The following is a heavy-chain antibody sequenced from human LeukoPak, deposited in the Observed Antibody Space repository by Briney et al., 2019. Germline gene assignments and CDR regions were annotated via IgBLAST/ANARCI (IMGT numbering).Heavy chain of an antibody. J-gene: IGHJ3*02. D-gene: IGHD2-2*02. Sequence: SETLSLTCTVSGGSVSSGSYYWSWIRQPPGKGLEWIGYIYYSGSTNYNPSLKSRVTISVDTSKNQFSLKLSSVTAADTAVYYCARTGYCSSTSCYTHDAFDIWGQGTMVTVSS. V-gene: IGHV4-61*01. CDR3: ARTGYCSSTSCYTHDAFDI. CDR2: IYYSGST. CDR1: GGSVSSGSYY.